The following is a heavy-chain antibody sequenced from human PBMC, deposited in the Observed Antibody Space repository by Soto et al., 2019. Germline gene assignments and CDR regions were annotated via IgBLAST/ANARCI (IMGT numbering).Heavy chain of an antibody. Sequence: VKVSCKASGGTFSSYAISWVRQAPGQGLEWMGGIIPIFGTANYAQKFQGRVTITADESTSTAYMELSSLRSEDTAVYYCARVERELLNGPFDYWGQGTLVTVSS. CDR2: IIPIFGTA. CDR1: GGTFSSYA. V-gene: IGHV1-69*13. CDR3: ARVERELLNGPFDY. J-gene: IGHJ4*02. D-gene: IGHD1-26*01.